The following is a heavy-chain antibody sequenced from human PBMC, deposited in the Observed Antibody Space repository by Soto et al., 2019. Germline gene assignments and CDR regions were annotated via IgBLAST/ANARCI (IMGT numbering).Heavy chain of an antibody. Sequence: PGGSLRLSCAASGFTFSSYAMHWVRQSPGKGLEWVAVISYDGSNKYYADSVKGRFTISRDNSKNTLYLQMNSLRAEDTAVYYCARARPGRRYGLDVWGQGTTVTVSS. CDR1: GFTFSSYA. CDR2: ISYDGSNK. J-gene: IGHJ6*02. CDR3: ARARPGRRYGLDV. V-gene: IGHV3-30-3*01.